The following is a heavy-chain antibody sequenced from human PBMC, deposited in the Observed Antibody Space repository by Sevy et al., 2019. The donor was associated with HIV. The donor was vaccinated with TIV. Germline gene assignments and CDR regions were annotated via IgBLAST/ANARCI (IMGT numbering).Heavy chain of an antibody. CDR2: IGWNSGSV. CDR1: GFRFEDYG. J-gene: IGHJ4*02. CDR3: AKDLLPYGAGSYPLDY. Sequence: GGSLRLSCAASGFRFEDYGMHWVRRAPGKGLEWVSGIGWNSGSVGYAVSVKGLFTISRDNAKNLLYLQMNSLTSEDTALYYCAKDLLPYGAGSYPLDYWGQGTVVTVSS. V-gene: IGHV3-9*01. D-gene: IGHD3-10*01.